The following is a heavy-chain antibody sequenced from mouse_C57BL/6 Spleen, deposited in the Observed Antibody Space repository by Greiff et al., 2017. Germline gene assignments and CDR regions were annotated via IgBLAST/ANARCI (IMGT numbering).Heavy chain of an antibody. J-gene: IGHJ4*01. CDR1: GYAFSSSW. D-gene: IGHD1-1*01. Sequence: QVQLKQSGPELVKPGASVKISCKASGYAFSSSWMNWVKQRPGKGLEWIGRIYPGDGDTNYNGKFKGKATLTADKSSSTAYMQLSSLTSEDSAVYFCARGDGSSFYYAMDYWGQGTSVTVSS. CDR2: IYPGDGDT. V-gene: IGHV1-82*01. CDR3: ARGDGSSFYYAMDY.